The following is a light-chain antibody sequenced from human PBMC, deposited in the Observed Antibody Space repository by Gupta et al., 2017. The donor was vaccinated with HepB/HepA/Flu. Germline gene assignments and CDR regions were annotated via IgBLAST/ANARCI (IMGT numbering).Light chain of an antibody. CDR1: TSDVGRYNY. J-gene: IGLJ2*01. V-gene: IGLV2-14*03. Sequence: QSALTQPASVSGSPGQSIALSCTGSTSDVGRYNYVSWYQQHPGKAPKLIISDVGNRPLGVSDRFSGAKSGNTASLIISGLQAEDEADYYCSSYTGSSPLVVFGGGTKLTVL. CDR2: DVG. CDR3: SSYTGSSPLVV.